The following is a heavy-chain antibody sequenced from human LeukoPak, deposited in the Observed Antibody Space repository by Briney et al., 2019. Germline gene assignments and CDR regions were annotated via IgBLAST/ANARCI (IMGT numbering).Heavy chain of an antibody. CDR3: ARPLGNYYDSSGYP. J-gene: IGHJ3*01. CDR1: GYTFTSYA. CDR2: MNPNSGNR. Sequence: ASVKVSCKASGYTFTSYAMNWVRQASGQGLEWMGWMNPNSGNRGYAQKFQGRVTMTRNTSINTAYMELSSLRSEDTAVYYCARPLGNYYDSSGYPWGQGTMVTVSS. D-gene: IGHD3-22*01. V-gene: IGHV1-8*02.